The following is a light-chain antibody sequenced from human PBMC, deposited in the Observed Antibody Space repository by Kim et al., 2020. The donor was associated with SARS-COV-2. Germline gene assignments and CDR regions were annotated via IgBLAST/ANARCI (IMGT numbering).Light chain of an antibody. Sequence: DIQMTQSPLSLSASVGDRVTITCRASQRITNHLNWYQQKPGKAPNLLIYAASSLQSVVPSRFSGSGSGTDFSLTISSLQPEDSATYYCQQSYSTPYTFGQGTKLEI. CDR3: QQSYSTPYT. CDR1: QRITNH. V-gene: IGKV1-39*01. J-gene: IGKJ2*01. CDR2: AAS.